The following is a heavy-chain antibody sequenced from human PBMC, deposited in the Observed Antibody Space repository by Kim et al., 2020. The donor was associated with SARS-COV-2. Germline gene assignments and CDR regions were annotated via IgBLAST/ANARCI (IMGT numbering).Heavy chain of an antibody. J-gene: IGHJ5*02. CDR2: TA. CDR3: ARVRYDRCDP. D-gene: IGHD3-3*01. V-gene: IGHV1-69*01. Sequence: TANYAPKFQGRVTIAADESTTTADMELSSLGSEDTAVYYCARVRYDRCDPWGQGTLVTVSS.